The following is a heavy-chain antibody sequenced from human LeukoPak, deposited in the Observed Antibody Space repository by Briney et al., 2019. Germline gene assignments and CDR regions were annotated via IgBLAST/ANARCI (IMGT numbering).Heavy chain of an antibody. J-gene: IGHJ4*02. D-gene: IGHD3-22*01. CDR2: IYHSGST. V-gene: IGHV4-30-2*05. CDR3: ARDKGYYDSSGSSQDY. Sequence: SQTLSLTCAVSGGSISSGGYSWSWIRQPPGKGLEWIGYIYHSGSTYYNPSLKSRVTISVDTSKNQFSLKLSSVTAADTAVYYCARDKGYYDSSGSSQDYWGQGTLVTVSS. CDR1: GGSISSGGYS.